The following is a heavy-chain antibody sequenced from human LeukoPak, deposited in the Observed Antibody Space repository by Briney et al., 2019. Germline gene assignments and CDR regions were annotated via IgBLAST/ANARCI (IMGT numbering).Heavy chain of an antibody. V-gene: IGHV3-33*01. Sequence: AGSLRLSCAASGFTFSSYGMHWVRQAPGKGLGWVAVIWYDGSNKYYADSVKGRFTISRDNSKNTLYLQMNSLRAEDTAVYYCARGQLPYYYYGMDVWGQGTTVTVSS. J-gene: IGHJ6*02. CDR2: IWYDGSNK. CDR3: ARGQLPYYYYGMDV. CDR1: GFTFSSYG. D-gene: IGHD5-18*01.